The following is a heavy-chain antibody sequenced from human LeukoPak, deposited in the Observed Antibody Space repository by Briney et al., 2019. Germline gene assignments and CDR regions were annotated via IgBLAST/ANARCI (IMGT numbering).Heavy chain of an antibody. CDR3: ARDRFGLVAAAVQNFDF. V-gene: IGHV1-18*01. J-gene: IGHJ4*02. CDR1: VYTFTNYG. Sequence: ASVKVSCKASVYTFTNYGISWVRQAPGQGLEWLGWISAYNGHTNYAQKLQGRVTMTTDTSTSTAYMELRSLRSADTAVYYCARDRFGLVAAAVQNFDFWGQGTLVTVSS. D-gene: IGHD6-13*01. CDR2: ISAYNGHT.